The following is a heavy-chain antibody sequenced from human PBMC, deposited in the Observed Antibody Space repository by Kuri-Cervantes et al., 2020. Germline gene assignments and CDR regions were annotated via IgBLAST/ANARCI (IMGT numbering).Heavy chain of an antibody. CDR3: ARVWGGSSLDY. J-gene: IGHJ4*02. V-gene: IGHV4-34*01. CDR1: GGSFSGYY. D-gene: IGHD2-2*01. CDR2: IYHSGST. Sequence: GSLRLSCAVYGGSFSGYYWSWIRQPPGKGLEWIGEIYHSGSTNYNPSLKSRVTISVDKSKNQFSLKLSSVTAADTAVYYCARVWGGSSLDYWGQGTLVTVSS.